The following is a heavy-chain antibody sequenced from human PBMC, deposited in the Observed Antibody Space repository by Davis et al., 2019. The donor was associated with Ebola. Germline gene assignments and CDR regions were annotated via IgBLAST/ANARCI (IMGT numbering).Heavy chain of an antibody. J-gene: IGHJ4*02. CDR1: GFTFSSYA. V-gene: IGHV3-64*01. Sequence: GSLRLSCAASGFTFSSYAMHWVRQAPGKGLEYVSAISSNGGSTYYANSVKGRFTISRDNSKNTLYLQMNSLRAEDTAVYYCASSRGYSYGYFDYWGQGTLVTVSS. D-gene: IGHD5-18*01. CDR2: ISSNGGST. CDR3: ASSRGYSYGYFDY.